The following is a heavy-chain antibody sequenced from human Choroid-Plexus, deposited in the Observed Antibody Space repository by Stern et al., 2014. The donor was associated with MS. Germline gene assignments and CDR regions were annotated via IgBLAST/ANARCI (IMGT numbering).Heavy chain of an antibody. CDR3: AKDRQYLTYFFDH. CDR1: GFTFGSCA. V-gene: IGHV3-30*18. D-gene: IGHD2/OR15-2a*01. Sequence: VQLVESGGGVAQPGRPLRLSCVASGFTFGSCAMHWVRQAPGKGLEWVAGVSYDGSNKYYADSVKGRLTISRDNSQNTLYMQMSSLRPEDTAVYYCAKDRQYLTYFFDHWGQGSLVTVSS. J-gene: IGHJ5*02. CDR2: VSYDGSNK.